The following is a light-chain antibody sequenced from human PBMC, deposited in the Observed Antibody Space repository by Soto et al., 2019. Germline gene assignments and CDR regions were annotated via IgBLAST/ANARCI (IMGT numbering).Light chain of an antibody. CDR2: GAS. CDR3: HQHGSSPWT. V-gene: IGKV3-20*01. CDR1: HSVSSNY. Sequence: EIVWPRCPGTLTWSPGERATLSCRVSHSVSSNYLAWYQQKPGQAPRLLIYGASSRATGIPDRFSGSGSGTDFTLTISRLEPEDFAVYFCHQHGSSPWTFGQGTKVDI. J-gene: IGKJ1*01.